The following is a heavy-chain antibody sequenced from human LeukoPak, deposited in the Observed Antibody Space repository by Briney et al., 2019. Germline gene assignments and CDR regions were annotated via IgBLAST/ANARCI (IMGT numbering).Heavy chain of an antibody. D-gene: IGHD3-10*01. J-gene: IGHJ4*02. V-gene: IGHV3-21*01. Sequence: GGSLRLSCVASGFMFSSYAMNWVRQAPGKGLEWVSSISSSSSYIYYADSVKGRFTISRDNAKNSLYLQMNSLRAEDTAVYYCAITMVRGGNDYWGQGTLVTVSS. CDR2: ISSSSSYI. CDR3: AITMVRGGNDY. CDR1: GFMFSSYA.